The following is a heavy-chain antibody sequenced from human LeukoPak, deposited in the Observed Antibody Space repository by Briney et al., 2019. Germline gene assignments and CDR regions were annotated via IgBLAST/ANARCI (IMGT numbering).Heavy chain of an antibody. CDR3: AKGPFSTVTTLFDY. CDR2: ISWNSGSI. Sequence: GGSLRLSCVASGFTFDDYAMHWVRQAPGKGLEWVSGISWNSGSIGYADSVKGRFTISRDNAKNSLYLQMKSLRAEDTALYYCAKGPFSTVTTLFDYWGQGTLVTVSS. D-gene: IGHD4-17*01. J-gene: IGHJ4*02. V-gene: IGHV3-9*01. CDR1: GFTFDDYA.